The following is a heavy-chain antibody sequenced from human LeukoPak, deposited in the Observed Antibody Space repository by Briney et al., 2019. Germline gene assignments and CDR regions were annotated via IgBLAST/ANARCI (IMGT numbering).Heavy chain of an antibody. CDR1: GFTFSSYA. Sequence: PGGSLRLSCVASGFTFSSYAMSWVRQAPGKGLEWVSATSASGGTTYYADSVKGRFTISRDNSKNTLYLQMSSLRAEDTAVYYCAKEPREYCSSTSCPNWIDPWGQGTLVTVSS. CDR3: AKEPREYCSSTSCPNWIDP. CDR2: TSASGGTT. V-gene: IGHV3-23*01. D-gene: IGHD2-2*01. J-gene: IGHJ5*02.